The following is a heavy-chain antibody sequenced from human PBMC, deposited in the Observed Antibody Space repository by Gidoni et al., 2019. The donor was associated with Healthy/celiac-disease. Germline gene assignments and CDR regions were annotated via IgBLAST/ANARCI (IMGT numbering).Heavy chain of an antibody. Sequence: QVQLVQSGAEVKKPGSSVKVSCKASGGTFSSYTISWVRQAPGQGLEWMGRIIPILGIANYAQKFKGRVTITADKSTSTAYMELSSLRSEDTAVYYCARERIGESSGSPGYYGMDVWGQGTTVTVSS. V-gene: IGHV1-69*08. CDR2: IIPILGIA. D-gene: IGHD3-10*01. CDR1: GGTFSSYT. J-gene: IGHJ6*02. CDR3: ARERIGESSGSPGYYGMDV.